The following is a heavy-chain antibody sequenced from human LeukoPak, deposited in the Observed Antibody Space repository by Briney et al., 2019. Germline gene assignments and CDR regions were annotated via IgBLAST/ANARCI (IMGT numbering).Heavy chain of an antibody. Sequence: GGSLRLSCAASGFTVSSNYMNWVRQAPGKGLEWISYISTRGTTIYYADSVKGRFTISRDNTNNSLFLQMNSLRVEDTAFYYCATVQFLEWLPDWGQGTLVTVSP. D-gene: IGHD3-3*01. J-gene: IGHJ4*02. CDR1: GFTVSSNY. CDR2: ISTRGTTI. V-gene: IGHV3-11*04. CDR3: ATVQFLEWLPD.